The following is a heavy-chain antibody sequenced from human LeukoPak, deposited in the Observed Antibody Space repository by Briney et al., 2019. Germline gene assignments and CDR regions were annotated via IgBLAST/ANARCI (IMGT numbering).Heavy chain of an antibody. J-gene: IGHJ4*02. CDR2: IYSGGST. CDR1: GFTVSSNY. CDR3: ARVDRTYYYDSSGYFDY. Sequence: LPGRSLRLSCAASGFTVSSNYMSSVRQAPGKGLEWVSVIYSGGSTYYADSVKGRFTISRDNSKNTLYLQMNSLRAENTAVYYCARVDRTYYYDSSGYFDYWGQGTLVTVSS. V-gene: IGHV3-53*01. D-gene: IGHD3-22*01.